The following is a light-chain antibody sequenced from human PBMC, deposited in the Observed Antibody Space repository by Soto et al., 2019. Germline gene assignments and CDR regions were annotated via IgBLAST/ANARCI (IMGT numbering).Light chain of an antibody. Sequence: EIVLTQSPATLSLSPGERATLSCRASQSVNTYLAWYQQRPGQAPRLLMYDASNRATGIPARFSGRGSGTDFTLNIDSLEPEDFAVYYCQQRSNWPLTFGGGTKVEIK. V-gene: IGKV3-11*01. J-gene: IGKJ4*01. CDR3: QQRSNWPLT. CDR1: QSVNTY. CDR2: DAS.